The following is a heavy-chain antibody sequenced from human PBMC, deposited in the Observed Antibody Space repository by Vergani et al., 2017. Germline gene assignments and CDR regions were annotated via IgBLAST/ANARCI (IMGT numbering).Heavy chain of an antibody. Sequence: QVQLQESGPGLVKPSETLSLTCTVSGDSVISTDYHWGWIRQPPGKGLEWIGSMDYSGCTPYNPSLESRISISFETPKNQFSLRLTSVTAADTAVYYCASKRGACRAAYCHSYDFWGPGTLVGVSS. V-gene: IGHV4-39*01. D-gene: IGHD2-15*01. CDR2: MDYSGCT. CDR1: GDSVISTDYH. CDR3: ASKRGACRAAYCHSYDF. J-gene: IGHJ4*02.